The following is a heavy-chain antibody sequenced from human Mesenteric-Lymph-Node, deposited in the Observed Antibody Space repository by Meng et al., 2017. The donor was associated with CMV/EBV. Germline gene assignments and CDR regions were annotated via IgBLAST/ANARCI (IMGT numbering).Heavy chain of an antibody. J-gene: IGHJ4*02. CDR1: GGSISGSDNYY. Sequence: VSGGSISGSDNYYWGWVRQPPGQGLEWIGSIFHSGSTYYNPSLKSRVTISVDTSKNQFSLKVGSVAAADTAVYYCARHMVNPGFDSWGQGTLVTVSS. D-gene: IGHD4/OR15-4a*01. CDR3: ARHMVNPGFDS. V-gene: IGHV4-39*01. CDR2: IFHSGST.